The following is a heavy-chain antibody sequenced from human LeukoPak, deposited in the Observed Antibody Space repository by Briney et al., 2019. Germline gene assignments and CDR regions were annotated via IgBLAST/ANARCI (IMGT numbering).Heavy chain of an antibody. Sequence: SETLSLTCAVYGGSFSGYYWSWIRQPPGKGLEWIGEINHSGSTNYNPSLKSRVTISVDTSKNQFSLKLSSVTAADTAVYYCARDNGGRAFDIWGQGTMVTVSS. D-gene: IGHD2-8*01. CDR2: INHSGST. J-gene: IGHJ3*02. CDR3: ARDNGGRAFDI. CDR1: GGSFSGYY. V-gene: IGHV4-34*01.